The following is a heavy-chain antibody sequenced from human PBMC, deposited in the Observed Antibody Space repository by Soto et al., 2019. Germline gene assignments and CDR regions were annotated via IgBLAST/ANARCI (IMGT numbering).Heavy chain of an antibody. V-gene: IGHV4-39*01. Sequence: QVQLQESGPGLVMPSETLSLTCTVSGDSISGSPYYRGWIRQPPGKRLDWIASVFYDVDTVSTPSLSSRATLSVAPSKTQFYLKLASVAAADTAIYFCARLQTAVPHYWGQGILVTVSS. CDR3: ARLQTAVPHY. CDR1: GDSISGSPYY. CDR2: VFYDVDT. D-gene: IGHD6-13*01. J-gene: IGHJ4*02.